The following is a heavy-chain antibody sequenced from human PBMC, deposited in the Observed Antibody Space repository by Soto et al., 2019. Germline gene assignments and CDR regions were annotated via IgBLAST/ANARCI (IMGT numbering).Heavy chain of an antibody. CDR3: TIEADEYGDYRRGFVI. CDR2: ISTTSTFI. D-gene: IGHD4-17*01. V-gene: IGHV3-21*01. CDR1: GFTFCSYS. Sequence: EVQLVESGGGLVKPAGSLRRSCAASGFTFCSYSMNWVRQAPGKGLEWVSSISTTSTFIFYEDSVKGRFTISRDNAANSVFLQMNSLGVEDTAVYYCTIEADEYGDYRRGFVIWGQGTMVTVTS. J-gene: IGHJ3*02.